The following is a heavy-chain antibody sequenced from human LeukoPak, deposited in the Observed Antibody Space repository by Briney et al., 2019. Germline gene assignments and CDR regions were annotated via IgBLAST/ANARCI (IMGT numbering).Heavy chain of an antibody. Sequence: PSETLSLTCTVSGGSISSYYWSWIRQPPGKGLEWIGYIYYSGSTNYNPSLKSRVTISVDTSKNQFSLKLSSVTAADTAVYYCARPGLELRYFDWLSHPLDYWGQGTLVTVSS. CDR1: GGSISSYY. D-gene: IGHD3-9*01. J-gene: IGHJ4*02. CDR2: IYYSGST. CDR3: ARPGLELRYFDWLSHPLDY. V-gene: IGHV4-59*01.